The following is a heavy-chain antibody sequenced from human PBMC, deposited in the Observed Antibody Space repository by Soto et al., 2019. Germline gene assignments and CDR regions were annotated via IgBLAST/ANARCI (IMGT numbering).Heavy chain of an antibody. D-gene: IGHD3-10*01. CDR3: ASREVSGPVDY. CDR1: GGSISSSSYY. Sequence: QLQLQESGPGLVKPSETLSLTCTVSGGSISSSSYYWGWIRQPPGKGLEWIGNIYYSGSAYYNPSLKSRVTISVDMSKNNFSLMLSSVAAADTAVYCCASREVSGPVDYWGQGTLVTVSS. J-gene: IGHJ4*02. CDR2: IYYSGSA. V-gene: IGHV4-39*02.